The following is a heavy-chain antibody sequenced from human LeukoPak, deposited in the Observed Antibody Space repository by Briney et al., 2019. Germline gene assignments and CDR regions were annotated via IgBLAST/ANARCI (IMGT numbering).Heavy chain of an antibody. Sequence: GGSLRLSCAASGFTFSSYWMHWVRQAPGKGLVWVSRIDSDGSSTIYADSAKGRFTISRDNAKNTLYLQMNSLRAEDTAVYYCTRSGAPTLDYWGQGTLVIVSS. CDR2: IDSDGSST. J-gene: IGHJ4*02. CDR1: GFTFSSYW. CDR3: TRSGAPTLDY. V-gene: IGHV3-74*01. D-gene: IGHD2-15*01.